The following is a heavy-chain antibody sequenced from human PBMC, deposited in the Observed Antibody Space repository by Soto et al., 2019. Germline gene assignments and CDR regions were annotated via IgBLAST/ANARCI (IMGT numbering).Heavy chain of an antibody. CDR2: INSDGSST. D-gene: IGHD6-13*01. Sequence: GGSLRLSCAASGFTFSSYWMHWFRQAPGKGLVWVSRINSDGSSTSYADSVKGRFTISRDNAKNTLYLQMNSLRAEDTAVYYCARAEQQLVLGYYYYYGMDVWGQGTTVTVSS. V-gene: IGHV3-74*01. J-gene: IGHJ6*02. CDR3: ARAEQQLVLGYYYYYGMDV. CDR1: GFTFSSYW.